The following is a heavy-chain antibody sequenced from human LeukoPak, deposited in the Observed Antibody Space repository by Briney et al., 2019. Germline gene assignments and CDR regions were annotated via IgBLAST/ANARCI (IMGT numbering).Heavy chain of an antibody. Sequence: ASVKVSCKASGYTFINYYMHWVRQAPGQGLEWMGLIKTSVGSTGYAQKFQGRITMTRDTSTSTLYLELSSLRSDDTAVYYCIKGSHYDFWNWGQGTLVTVSS. CDR3: IKGSHYDFWN. J-gene: IGHJ4*02. D-gene: IGHD3-3*01. CDR2: IKTSVGST. CDR1: GYTFINYY. V-gene: IGHV1-46*03.